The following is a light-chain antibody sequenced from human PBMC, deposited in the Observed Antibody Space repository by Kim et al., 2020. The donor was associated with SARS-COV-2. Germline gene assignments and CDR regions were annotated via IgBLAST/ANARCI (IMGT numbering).Light chain of an antibody. CDR1: QGIRND. Sequence: AIQMTQSPSSLSASVGDRVTITCRASQGIRNDLGWYRQKPGKAPKLLIYGASILQTGVPSRFSGSASGTDFTLTISSLQAEDFATYYCLQDYGYPRTFGQGTKVDIK. CDR3: LQDYGYPRT. J-gene: IGKJ2*01. V-gene: IGKV1-6*01. CDR2: GAS.